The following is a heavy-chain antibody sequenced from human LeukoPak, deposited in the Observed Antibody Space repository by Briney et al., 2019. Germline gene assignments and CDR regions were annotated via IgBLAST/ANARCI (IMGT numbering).Heavy chain of an antibody. CDR1: GGSISSYY. CDR2: IYYSGST. D-gene: IGHD6-19*01. Sequence: SETLSLTCTVSGGSISSYYWSWIRQPPGKGLEWIGYIYYSGSTNYNPSLKSRVTISVDTSKNQFSLKLNSVTAADTAVYYCARIKIPEDGTFDVWGQGTMVTVSS. CDR3: ARIKIPEDGTFDV. V-gene: IGHV4-59*08. J-gene: IGHJ3*01.